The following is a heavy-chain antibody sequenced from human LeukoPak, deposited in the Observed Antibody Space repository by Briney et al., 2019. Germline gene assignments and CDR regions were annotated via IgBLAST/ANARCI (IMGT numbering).Heavy chain of an antibody. Sequence: GGSLRLSCAASGFTFNNYAMSWVRQAPGKGLEWVSGISGRGASKYYADFVKGRFTISRDNSKNTLYLQMNSLRAEDTAVYYCAKDAYYDFWGYGYWGQGTLVTVSS. CDR1: GFTFNNYA. V-gene: IGHV3-23*01. CDR3: AKDAYYDFWGYGY. J-gene: IGHJ4*02. D-gene: IGHD3-3*01. CDR2: ISGRGASK.